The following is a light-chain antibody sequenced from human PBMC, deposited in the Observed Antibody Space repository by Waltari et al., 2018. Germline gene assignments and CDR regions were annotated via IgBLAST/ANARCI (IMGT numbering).Light chain of an antibody. CDR1: QSLLHRNGYNY. J-gene: IGKJ2*01. Sequence: DILMTQSPLSLPVTPGEPASISCRSSQSLLHRNGYNYLDWYLQKPGQSPQVLRYLGSNRASGVPDRFSGSGSGTDFTLNISRVEAEDVGVYYCMQILQPARTFGQGTRLEIK. V-gene: IGKV2-28*01. CDR3: MQILQPART. CDR2: LGS.